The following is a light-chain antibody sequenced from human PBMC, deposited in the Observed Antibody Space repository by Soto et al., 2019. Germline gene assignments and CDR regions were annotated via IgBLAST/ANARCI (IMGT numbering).Light chain of an antibody. Sequence: IVLTQSPATPSLSPGERATLSCRASQSVGSYFAWYQQKPGQAPRLLIYDASNRATGIPARFSGSGSGTDFTLTISSLEPEDFAVYYCQQRGNWPLTFGQGTKV. J-gene: IGKJ1*01. CDR2: DAS. CDR1: QSVGSY. V-gene: IGKV3-11*01. CDR3: QQRGNWPLT.